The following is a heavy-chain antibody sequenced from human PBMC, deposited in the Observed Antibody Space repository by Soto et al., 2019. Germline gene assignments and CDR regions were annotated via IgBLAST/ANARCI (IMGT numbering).Heavy chain of an antibody. CDR1: GYTFHNYA. Sequence: GASVKVSCKASGYTFHNYAMHWVRQAPGQRLEWMGWINAGNGNTEYSQKFQGRVTITRDTSATTVYMELSNLRSKDTAMYYCASDWLCAWGQGTPVTVSS. CDR2: INAGNGNT. V-gene: IGHV1-3*01. D-gene: IGHD5-12*01. CDR3: ASDWLCA. J-gene: IGHJ5*02.